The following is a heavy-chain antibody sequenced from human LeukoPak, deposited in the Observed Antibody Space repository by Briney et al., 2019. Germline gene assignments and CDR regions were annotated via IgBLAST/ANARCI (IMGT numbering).Heavy chain of an antibody. V-gene: IGHV1-18*01. CDR2: ISAYNGNT. CDR3: ARERGDILTGFHAFDL. CDR1: GYTFTSYG. J-gene: IGHJ3*01. D-gene: IGHD3-9*01. Sequence: GASVKVSCKASGYTFTSYGISWVRQAPGQGLEWMGWISAYNGNTNYAQKLQGRVTMTTDTSTSTAYMELRSLRSDDTAVYYCARERGDILTGFHAFDLWGQGTMVTVSS.